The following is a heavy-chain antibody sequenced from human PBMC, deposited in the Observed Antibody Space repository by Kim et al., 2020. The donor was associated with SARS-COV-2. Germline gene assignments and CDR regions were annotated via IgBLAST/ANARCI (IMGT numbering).Heavy chain of an antibody. CDR3: AKVGDYDSSGWPYYFDY. V-gene: IGHV3-33*06. J-gene: IGHJ4*02. D-gene: IGHD3-22*01. Sequence: GGSLRLSCAASGFTFSSYAMHWVRQAPGKGLEWVAVIWYDGSNKYYADSVKGRFTISRDNSKNTLYLQMNSLRAEDTAVYYCAKVGDYDSSGWPYYFDYWGQGTLVTVSS. CDR1: GFTFSSYA. CDR2: IWYDGSNK.